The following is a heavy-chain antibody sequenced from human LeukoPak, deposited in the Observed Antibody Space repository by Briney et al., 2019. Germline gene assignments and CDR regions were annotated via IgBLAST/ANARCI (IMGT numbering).Heavy chain of an antibody. J-gene: IGHJ5*01. CDR3: ARSPPPGATAYGVVDS. CDR2: INHGGST. D-gene: IGHD3-10*01. V-gene: IGHV4-34*01. CDR1: GGSFTNYY. Sequence: KSSETLSLTCAVYGGSFTNYYWSWIRQPPGKGLEWIGEINHGGSTNYNPFLKSRVTISVDTSKNQFSLKLTSVTAADTAVYYCARSPPPGATAYGVVDSWGRGTLVTVSS.